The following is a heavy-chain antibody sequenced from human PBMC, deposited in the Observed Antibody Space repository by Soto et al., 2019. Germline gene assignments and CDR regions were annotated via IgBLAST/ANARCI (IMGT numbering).Heavy chain of an antibody. CDR2: INAGNGNT. Sequence: ASVKVSCKASGYTFTSYAMHWVRQAPGQRLEWMGWINAGNGNTKYSQKFQGRVTITRDTSASTAYMELSSLRSEDTAVYYCARDHYYDSSGYRYFDYWGQGTLVTVSS. CDR3: ARDHYYDSSGYRYFDY. V-gene: IGHV1-3*01. D-gene: IGHD3-22*01. J-gene: IGHJ4*02. CDR1: GYTFTSYA.